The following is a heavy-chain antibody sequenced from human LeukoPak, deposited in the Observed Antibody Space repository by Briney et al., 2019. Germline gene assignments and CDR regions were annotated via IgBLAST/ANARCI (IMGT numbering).Heavy chain of an antibody. CDR2: IIPIFGTA. CDR3: ARVDGSGGMDV. D-gene: IGHD3-10*01. CDR1: GGTFSSYA. J-gene: IGHJ6*04. Sequence: ASVKVSCKASGGTFSSYAISWVRQPPGQGLEWMGGIIPIFGTANYAQKFQGRVTITADKSTSTAYMELSSLRSEDTAVYYCARVDGSGGMDVWGKGTTVTVSS. V-gene: IGHV1-69*06.